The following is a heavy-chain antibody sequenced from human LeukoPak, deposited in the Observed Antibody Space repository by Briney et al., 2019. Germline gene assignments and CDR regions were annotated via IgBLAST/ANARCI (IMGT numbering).Heavy chain of an antibody. CDR3: AREGDLPTAAAGTFDY. CDR2: IVVGSGNT. Sequence: SVKVSCKASGFTFTSSAMQWVRQARGQRLEWIGWIVVGSGNTNYAQKFQGRVTITTDESTSTAYMELSSLRSEDTAVYYCAREGDLPTAAAGTFDYWGQGTLVTVSS. CDR1: GFTFTSSA. D-gene: IGHD6-13*01. J-gene: IGHJ4*02. V-gene: IGHV1-58*02.